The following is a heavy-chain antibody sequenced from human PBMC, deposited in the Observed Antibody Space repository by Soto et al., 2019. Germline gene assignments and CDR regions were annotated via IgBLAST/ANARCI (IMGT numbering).Heavy chain of an antibody. V-gene: IGHV3-23*01. CDR1: GFIFNIYA. CDR2: ISGSGGST. Sequence: EVQLLESGGGLVQPGESLRLSCAASGFIFNIYAMSWVRQAPGKGLEWVSDISGSGGSTYYADSVKGRFTISRDNSKNTLYLEANSLRAEDTAVYYCAKGKTGYYFDNWGQGTLVTVSS. J-gene: IGHJ4*02. D-gene: IGHD7-27*01. CDR3: AKGKTGYYFDN.